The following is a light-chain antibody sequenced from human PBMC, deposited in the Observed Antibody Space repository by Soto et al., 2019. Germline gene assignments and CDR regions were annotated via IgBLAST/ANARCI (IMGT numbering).Light chain of an antibody. V-gene: IGKV1-39*01. Sequence: DIQMTQSPSSLSASVGDRVTITCRASQSINTYLNWYQQKPGKAPKLLIYAASSLQSGVPSRFSGSVSGTDFTLTISSLQPEDFATYHCQQSYSTSRTFGQGTKVEIK. CDR2: AAS. CDR3: QQSYSTSRT. CDR1: QSINTY. J-gene: IGKJ1*01.